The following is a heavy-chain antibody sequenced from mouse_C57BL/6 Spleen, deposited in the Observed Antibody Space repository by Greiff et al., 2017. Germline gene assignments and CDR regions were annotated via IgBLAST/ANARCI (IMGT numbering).Heavy chain of an antibody. Sequence: EVQLQQSGTVLARPGASVKMSCKTSGYTFTSYWMPWVKQRPGQGLELIGAIYPGHSGTSYNQSFKGKAKLTAVTSAITAYLELRSSTNEDSAVYYWTRTQDYYDYAYALGYWGQGTSVTVSS. CDR1: GYTFTSYW. V-gene: IGHV1-5*01. CDR2: IYPGHSGT. CDR3: TRTQDYYDYAYALGY. J-gene: IGHJ4*01. D-gene: IGHD2-4*01.